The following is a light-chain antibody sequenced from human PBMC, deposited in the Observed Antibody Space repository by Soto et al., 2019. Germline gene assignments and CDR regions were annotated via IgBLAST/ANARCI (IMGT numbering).Light chain of an antibody. J-gene: IGLJ3*02. Sequence: QSVLTQPPSVSGAPGQEVIISCTGSTSNIGAGYDVHWYQQLPGTAPKLLIYSNSNRPSGVPDRLSGSKSGTSASLAITGLQVEDEADYYCQSYDSSLSAAVFGGGTKLTVL. CDR1: TSNIGAGYD. CDR3: QSYDSSLSAAV. CDR2: SNS. V-gene: IGLV1-40*01.